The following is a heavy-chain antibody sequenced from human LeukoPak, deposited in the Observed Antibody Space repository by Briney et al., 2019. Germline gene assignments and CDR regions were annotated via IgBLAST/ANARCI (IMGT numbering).Heavy chain of an antibody. J-gene: IGHJ4*02. V-gene: IGHV1-69*06. CDR2: IIPIFGTA. D-gene: IGHD6-13*01. CDR3: ARSSIIAAAGPYYFDY. CDR1: GGTFSSYA. Sequence: ASVKVSCKASGGTFSSYAISWVRQAPGQGLEWIGGIIPIFGTANYAQKFQGRVTITADKSTSTAYMEPSSLRSEDTAVYYCARSSIIAAAGPYYFDYWGQGTLVTVSS.